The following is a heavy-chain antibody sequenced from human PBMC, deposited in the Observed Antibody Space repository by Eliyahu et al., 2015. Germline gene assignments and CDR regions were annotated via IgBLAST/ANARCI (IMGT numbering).Heavy chain of an antibody. Sequence: QVQLVQSGAEVKKPGASVKVSCKASGYTFTSYDINGVRQATGQGPEWMGWVDPNSGNTGYAQKFQGRVTMTRNTSISTAYMELSSLRSEDTAVYYCARVVVGFIKLLWFGGRWFDPWGQGTLVTVSS. CDR3: ARVVVGFIKLLWFGGRWFDP. V-gene: IGHV1-8*01. J-gene: IGHJ5*02. D-gene: IGHD3-10*01. CDR1: GYTFTSYD. CDR2: VDPNSGNT.